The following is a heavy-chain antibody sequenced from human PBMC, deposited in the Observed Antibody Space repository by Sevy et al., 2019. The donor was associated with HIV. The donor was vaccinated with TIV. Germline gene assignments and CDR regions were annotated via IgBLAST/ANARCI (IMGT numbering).Heavy chain of an antibody. J-gene: IGHJ4*02. CDR2: FDPEDGDPEDGTT. V-gene: IGHV1-24*01. Sequence: ASVTVCCKVSGYTLNQFSMHWVRQAPGKGLEWMTTFDPEDGDPEDGTTISAQKFLGRVTMTEDTSTDTVYMELSSLRSDDTAVYYCATTKDYYDSSGYPFDYWGQGTLVTVSS. CDR3: ATTKDYYDSSGYPFDY. CDR1: GYTLNQFS. D-gene: IGHD3-22*01.